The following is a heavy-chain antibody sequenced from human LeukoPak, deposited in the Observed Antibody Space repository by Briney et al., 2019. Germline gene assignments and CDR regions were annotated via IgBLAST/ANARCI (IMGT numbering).Heavy chain of an antibody. D-gene: IGHD3-10*01. CDR2: INPSGGST. CDR1: GYTFTSYY. CDR3: AREITMVPASYFYKDV. V-gene: IGHV1-46*01. J-gene: IGHJ6*03. Sequence: ASVKVSCKASGYTFTSYYMNWVRQAPGQGLEWMGMINPSGGSTSYAQKFQGRVTMTRDTSTSTVYMELSSLRSEDTAVYFCAREITMVPASYFYKDVWGKGTTVTISS.